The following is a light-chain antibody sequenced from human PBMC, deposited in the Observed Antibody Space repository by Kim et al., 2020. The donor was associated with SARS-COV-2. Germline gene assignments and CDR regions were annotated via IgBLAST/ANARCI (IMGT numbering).Light chain of an antibody. CDR2: DVS. V-gene: IGLV2-14*03. CDR1: SSDVGGYNY. J-gene: IGLJ1*01. CDR3: SSYTSSSTLPYV. Sequence: ITISCTGTSSDVGGYNYVSWYQQHPGKAPKLMIYDVSNRPSGVSNRFSGSKSGNTASLTISGLQAEDEADYYCSSYTSSSTLPYVFGTGTKVTVL.